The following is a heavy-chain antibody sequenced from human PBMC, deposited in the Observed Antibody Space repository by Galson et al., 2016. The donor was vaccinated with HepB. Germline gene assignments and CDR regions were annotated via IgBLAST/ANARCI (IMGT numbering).Heavy chain of an antibody. J-gene: IGHJ6*02. CDR1: GDSVSSNSAA. V-gene: IGHV6-1*01. CDR3: ARDNWKMRGYTYGHTTANNGMDV. CDR2: TYYRSKWYN. Sequence: CAISGDSVSSNSAAWNWIRQSPSRGLEWLGRTYYRSKWYNDYAVSVKSRITINPDTSKNQFSLHLNSVTPEDTAVYYCARDNWKMRGYTYGHTTANNGMDVWGQGTTVTVSS. D-gene: IGHD5-18*01.